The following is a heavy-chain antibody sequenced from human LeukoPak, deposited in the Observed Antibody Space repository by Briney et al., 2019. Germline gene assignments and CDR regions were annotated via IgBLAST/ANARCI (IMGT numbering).Heavy chain of an antibody. J-gene: IGHJ6*03. CDR2: ISGSASST. CDR1: GFTFSNYA. CDR3: ARVGFDYISTSHFLTGNYYYYYYMDV. Sequence: GGSLKLSCAASGFTFSNYAMSWVRQAPGKGLEWVSAISGSASSTYYADSVKGRFTISRDNSKNTLYLQMNSLRADDTAVYYCARVGFDYISTSHFLTGNYYYYYYMDVWGKGATVTVSS. V-gene: IGHV3-23*01. D-gene: IGHD4-11*01.